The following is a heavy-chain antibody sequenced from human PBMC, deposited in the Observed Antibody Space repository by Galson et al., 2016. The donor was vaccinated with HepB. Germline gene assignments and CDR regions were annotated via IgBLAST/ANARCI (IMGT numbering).Heavy chain of an antibody. CDR2: IGTSSDDS. J-gene: IGHJ5*02. CDR3: ARAGMITLVRGLTEGFDP. V-gene: IGHV3-11*06. Sequence: SLRLSCATSGFTFSSYWMSWIRQAPGKGLEWVSYIGTSSDDSHYADSVKGRFTISRDNSENSLYLQMNSLRAEDKAVYSCARAGMITLVRGLTEGFDPWGQGTLVTVSS. CDR1: GFTFSSYW. D-gene: IGHD3-10*01.